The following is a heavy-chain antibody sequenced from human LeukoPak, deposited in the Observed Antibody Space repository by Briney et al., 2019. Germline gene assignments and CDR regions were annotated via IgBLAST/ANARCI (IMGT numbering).Heavy chain of an antibody. CDR3: ARHSSVYYDFDY. CDR2: IYSSGST. Sequence: PSETQSLTCTVSGGSISSYYWSWIRQPPGKGLEWIGYIYSSGSTNYNPSLKSRVTISVDTSNNQFSLKLNSVTAADTAVYYCARHSSVYYDFDYWGQGTLVTVSS. D-gene: IGHD3-3*01. J-gene: IGHJ4*02. CDR1: GGSISSYY. V-gene: IGHV4-59*08.